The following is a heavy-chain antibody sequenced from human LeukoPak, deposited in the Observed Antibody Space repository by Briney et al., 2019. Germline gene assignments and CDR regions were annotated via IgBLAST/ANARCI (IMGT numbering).Heavy chain of an antibody. CDR2: ISYDGSNK. Sequence: PGGSLRLSCAASGFTFSSYAMHWVRQAPGKGPEWVAVISYDGSNKYYADSVKGRFTISRDNSKNTLYLQMNSLRAEDTAVYYCAREATMGLFDYWGQGTLVTVSS. D-gene: IGHD5-12*01. CDR3: AREATMGLFDY. J-gene: IGHJ4*02. CDR1: GFTFSSYA. V-gene: IGHV3-30-3*01.